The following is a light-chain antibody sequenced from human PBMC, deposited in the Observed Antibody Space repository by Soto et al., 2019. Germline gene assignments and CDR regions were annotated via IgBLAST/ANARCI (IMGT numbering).Light chain of an antibody. CDR1: HSVSRTY. CDR3: QQFDDSVT. V-gene: IGKV3-20*01. J-gene: IGKJ5*01. Sequence: ETVLTQSPGTLSLSPGERATLSCRASHSVSRTYLAWYQQKPGQAPRLLIFGASDRATGTPDRFSGSGSGTDFTLTISRLEPEDSAVYYCQQFDDSVTFGQGTRLEIK. CDR2: GAS.